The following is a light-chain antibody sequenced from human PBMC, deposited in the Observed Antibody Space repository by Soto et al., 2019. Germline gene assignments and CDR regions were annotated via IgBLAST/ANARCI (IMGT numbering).Light chain of an antibody. V-gene: IGKV3-20*01. CDR3: QQYEAVVT. Sequence: EIVLTQSPGTLSLSPGERATLSCRASQSLTNNYFAWYQQKPGRALRLLIDCASTRATGIPDRVSGSGSGNDFTITISRLEPEDVAVYYCQQYEAVVTFGQGTKVEI. J-gene: IGKJ1*01. CDR2: CAS. CDR1: QSLTNNY.